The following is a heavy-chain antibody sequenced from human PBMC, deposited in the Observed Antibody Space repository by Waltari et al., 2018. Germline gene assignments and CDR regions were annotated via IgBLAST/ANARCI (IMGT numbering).Heavy chain of an antibody. D-gene: IGHD3-3*01. V-gene: IGHV4-30-4*08. CDR2: ISYSGNS. CDR1: GDSISSGDPY. J-gene: IGHJ4*02. Sequence: QVQLQESGPGLVKPSQTLSLTCPVFGDSISSGDPYWGWIRQPPGKGLEWIGCISYSGNSYYNPSLKSRVAMSLDTSKNQFSLKLSSVSAADTAVYYCARLSTIFGVISHFDNWGQGTLVTVSS. CDR3: ARLSTIFGVISHFDN.